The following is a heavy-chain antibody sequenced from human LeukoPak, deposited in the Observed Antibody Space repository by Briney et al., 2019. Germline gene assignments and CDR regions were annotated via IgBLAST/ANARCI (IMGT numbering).Heavy chain of an antibody. J-gene: IGHJ5*02. V-gene: IGHV1-18*01. Sequence: EASVKVSCKASGYTFTSYGISWVRQAPGQGLEWMGWISAYNGNTNYAQKLQGRVTMTTDTSTSTAYMELRSLRSDDTAVYYCARDPSTYYDFWSGSPSPGQPDWFDPWGQGTLVTVSS. CDR2: ISAYNGNT. CDR1: GYTFTSYG. D-gene: IGHD3-3*01. CDR3: ARDPSTYYDFWSGSPSPGQPDWFDP.